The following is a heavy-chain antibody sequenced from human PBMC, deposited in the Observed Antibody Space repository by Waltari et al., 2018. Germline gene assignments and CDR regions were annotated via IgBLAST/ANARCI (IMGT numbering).Heavy chain of an antibody. Sequence: QVQLQESGPGLVKPSETLSLTCTVSADSITSYYWNWVRQPPGKGLEWIAYIYHSGSTTYNPSLKSRVTLSIDMSKNQFSLNLTSVTAADTAVYYCARGNAFDFWGQGTLVTVSS. CDR2: IYHSGST. CDR1: ADSITSYY. CDR3: ARGNAFDF. V-gene: IGHV4-59*01. J-gene: IGHJ3*01.